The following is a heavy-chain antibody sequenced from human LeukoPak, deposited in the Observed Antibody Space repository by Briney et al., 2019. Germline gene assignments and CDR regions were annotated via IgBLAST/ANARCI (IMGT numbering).Heavy chain of an antibody. J-gene: IGHJ3*02. V-gene: IGHV1-69*01. CDR3: ARPDSGSYYGAFDI. CDR2: IIPIFGTA. Sequence: SVKVSCKASGGTFSSYAISWVRQAPGQGLEWMGGIIPIFGTANYAQKFQGRVTITADESTSTAYMELSSLRSEDTAVYYCARPDSGSYYGAFDIWGQGTMVTVSS. D-gene: IGHD1-26*01. CDR1: GGTFSSYA.